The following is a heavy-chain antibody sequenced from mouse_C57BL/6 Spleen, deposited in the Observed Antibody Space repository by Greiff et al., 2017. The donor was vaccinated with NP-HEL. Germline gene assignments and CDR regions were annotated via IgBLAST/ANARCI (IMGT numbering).Heavy chain of an antibody. J-gene: IGHJ4*01. CDR2: IDPSDSYT. Sequence: QVQLQQPGAELVMPGASVKLSCKASGYTFTSYWMHWVKQRPGQGLEWIGEIDPSDSYTNYNQKFKGKSTLTVDKSSSTAYMQLSSLTSEDSAVYYCARGGGYYDYAMDYWGQGTSVTVSS. V-gene: IGHV1-69*01. CDR3: ARGGGYYDYAMDY. CDR1: GYTFTSYW. D-gene: IGHD2-3*01.